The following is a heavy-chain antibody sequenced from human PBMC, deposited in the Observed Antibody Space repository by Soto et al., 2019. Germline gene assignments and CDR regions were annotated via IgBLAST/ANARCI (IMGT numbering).Heavy chain of an antibody. J-gene: IGHJ5*02. Sequence: ESGGGVVQPGRSLRLSCAASGFTFSSYGMHWVRQAPGKGLEWVAVIWYDGSNKYYADSVKGRFTISRDNSKNTLYLQMNSLRAEDTAVYYCARDPLPYIVVVPAANWFDPWGQGTLVTVSS. D-gene: IGHD2-2*01. CDR1: GFTFSSYG. CDR3: ARDPLPYIVVVPAANWFDP. CDR2: IWYDGSNK. V-gene: IGHV3-33*01.